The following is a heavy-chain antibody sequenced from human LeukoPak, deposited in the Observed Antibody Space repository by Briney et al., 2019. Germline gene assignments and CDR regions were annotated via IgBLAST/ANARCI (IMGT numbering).Heavy chain of an antibody. CDR3: ARDGAFTGPHWWFDL. V-gene: IGHV3-11*04. Sequence: GGSLRLSCVASGFTVTSNYISWVRQAPGKGLEWLSYITPSGFTVYSDSVQGRFTISRDSAKNSVYLQMNSLTAEDTAMYYCARDGAFTGPHWWFDLWGRGTLVTVSS. J-gene: IGHJ2*01. D-gene: IGHD2-8*02. CDR1: GFTVTSNY. CDR2: ITPSGFTV.